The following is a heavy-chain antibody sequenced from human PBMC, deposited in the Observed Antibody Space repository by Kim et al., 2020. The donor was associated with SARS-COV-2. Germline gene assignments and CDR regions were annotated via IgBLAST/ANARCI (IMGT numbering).Heavy chain of an antibody. D-gene: IGHD3-10*01. Sequence: SETLSLTCTVSGGSISSGGYYWSWIRQHPGKGLEWIGYIYYSGSTYYNPSLKSRVTISVDTSKNQFSLKLSSVTAADTAVYYCQGRVIYYGMDVWVQGTTVTVSS. V-gene: IGHV4-31*03. J-gene: IGHJ6*02. CDR3: QGRVIYYGMDV. CDR1: GGSISSGGYY. CDR2: IYYSGST.